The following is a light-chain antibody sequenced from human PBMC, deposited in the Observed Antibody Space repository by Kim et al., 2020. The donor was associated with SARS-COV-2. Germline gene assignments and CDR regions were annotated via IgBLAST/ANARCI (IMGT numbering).Light chain of an antibody. J-gene: IGKJ2*01. CDR3: QQYGNSPRYS. CDR2: AAS. CDR1: HSIISKY. V-gene: IGKV3-20*01. Sequence: EVVLTQSPGTLSLSPGERATLSCRASHSIISKYFAWYQQKPGQAPRLLIYAASNRATGIPDRFSGSGSGSDFTLTISRLEPEDFAVYYCQQYGNSPRYSYGQGTKLEI.